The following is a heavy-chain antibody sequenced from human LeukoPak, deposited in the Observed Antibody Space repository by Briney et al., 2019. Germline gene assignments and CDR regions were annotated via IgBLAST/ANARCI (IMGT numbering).Heavy chain of an antibody. D-gene: IGHD4-17*01. J-gene: IGHJ4*02. Sequence: ASVKVSCKVSGYTLTELSMHWVRQAPGKGPEWMGGFDPEDGETIYAQKFQGRVTMTEDTSTDTAYMELSSLRSEDTAAYYCATDPTSYGDYVGPDYWGQGTLVTVSS. CDR1: GYTLTELS. CDR2: FDPEDGET. V-gene: IGHV1-24*01. CDR3: ATDPTSYGDYVGPDY.